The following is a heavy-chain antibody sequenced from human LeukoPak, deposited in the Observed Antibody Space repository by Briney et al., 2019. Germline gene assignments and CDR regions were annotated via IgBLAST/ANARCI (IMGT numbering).Heavy chain of an antibody. CDR2: INPSGGST. D-gene: IGHD3-22*01. J-gene: IGHJ3*02. CDR3: AAARGYYYDSSGYYSDAFDI. CDR1: GYTFTSYY. Sequence: ASVKVSCKASGYTFTSYYMHWVRQAPGQGLEWMGIINPSGGSTSYAQKFQGRVTMTRDMSTSTVYMELSSLRSEDTAVYYCAAARGYYYDSSGYYSDAFDIWGQGTMVTVSS. V-gene: IGHV1-46*01.